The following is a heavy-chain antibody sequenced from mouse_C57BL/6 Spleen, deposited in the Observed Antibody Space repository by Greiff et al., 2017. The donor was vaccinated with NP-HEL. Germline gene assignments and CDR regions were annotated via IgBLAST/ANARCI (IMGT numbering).Heavy chain of an antibody. J-gene: IGHJ1*03. CDR1: GYTFTSYW. Sequence: QVQLQQPGAELVKPGASVKMSCKASGYTFTSYWITWVKQRPGQGLEWIGDIYPGSGSTNYNEKFKSKATLTVDTSSSTAYMQLSSLTSEDSAVYYCARGELRCGHWYFDVWGTGTTVTVSS. CDR3: ARGELRCGHWYFDV. CDR2: IYPGSGST. V-gene: IGHV1-55*01. D-gene: IGHD1-1*01.